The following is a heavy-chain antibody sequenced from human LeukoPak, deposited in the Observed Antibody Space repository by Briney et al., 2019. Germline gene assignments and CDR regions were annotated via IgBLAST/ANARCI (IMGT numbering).Heavy chain of an antibody. V-gene: IGHV3-23*01. CDR2: ISGSGGST. D-gene: IGHD6-13*01. J-gene: IGHJ4*02. CDR1: GFTFSSYA. Sequence: PGGSLRLCCAASGFTFSSYAMSWVRQAPGKGLEWVSAISGSGGSTYYADSVKGRFTISRDNSKNTLYLQMNSLRAEDTAVYYCAKDHGSSCYNRQNPKTDYWGQGTLVTVSS. CDR3: AKDHGSSCYNRQNPKTDY.